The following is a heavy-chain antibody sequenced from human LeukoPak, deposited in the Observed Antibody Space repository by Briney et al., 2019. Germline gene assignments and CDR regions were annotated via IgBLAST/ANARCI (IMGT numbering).Heavy chain of an antibody. D-gene: IGHD3-16*01. CDR1: GGSISGHY. CDR2: IYNSGTT. CDR3: ARSLGEYDYAYDH. V-gene: IGHV4-59*11. Sequence: SETLSLTCTVSGGSISGHYWGWIRQPPGKGLEWIGYIYNSGTTKYNPSLKSRVTISLDTPKKQFSLNLSSVTAADTAVYYCARSLGEYDYAYDHWGQGTLVTISS. J-gene: IGHJ4*02.